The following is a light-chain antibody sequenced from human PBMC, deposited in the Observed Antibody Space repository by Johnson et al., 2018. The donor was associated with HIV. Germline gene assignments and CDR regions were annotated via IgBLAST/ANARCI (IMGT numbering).Light chain of an antibody. J-gene: IGLJ1*01. V-gene: IGLV1-51*01. CDR1: SSNIGNNY. CDR2: YHN. Sequence: QSVLTQPPSVSAAPGQKVTISCSGRSSNIGNNYVSWYQQLPGTAPKLIIYYHNKLPSGIPDRFSGSTSGTSAPLGITGLQPGDEADYYCGTWDSSLRGYVVGTGTKGTVL. CDR3: GTWDSSLRGYV.